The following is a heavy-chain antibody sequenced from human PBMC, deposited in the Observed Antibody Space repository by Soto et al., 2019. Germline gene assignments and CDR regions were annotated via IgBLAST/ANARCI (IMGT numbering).Heavy chain of an antibody. CDR3: ARGHYYDGSGYYLQFDY. CDR2: ILPIFGSA. V-gene: IGHV1-69*01. CDR1: GGTFSSYA. J-gene: IGHJ4*02. Sequence: QVQLVQSGAEVKKPGSSVKVSCKASGGTFSSYAISWVRQSPGQGLEWMGGILPIFGSANYAQKLQSRVTITADESTSTAYMERSSLRSEDTAVYYCARGHYYDGSGYYLQFDYWGQGTLVTVSS. D-gene: IGHD3-22*01.